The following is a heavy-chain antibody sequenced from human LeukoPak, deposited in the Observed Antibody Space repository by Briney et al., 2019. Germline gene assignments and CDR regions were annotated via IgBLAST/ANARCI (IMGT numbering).Heavy chain of an antibody. CDR2: INIDGSNT. Sequence: GGSLRLSCAASRFTFSSYAMSWVRQAPGKWLVWVSRINIDGSNTNYADSVKGRFTISRDNAKNTLYLQMDSLRAEDTAVYYCARSLGGAYDYWGQGTLVTVSS. CDR1: RFTFSSYA. CDR3: ARSLGGAYDY. D-gene: IGHD1-26*01. V-gene: IGHV3-74*01. J-gene: IGHJ4*02.